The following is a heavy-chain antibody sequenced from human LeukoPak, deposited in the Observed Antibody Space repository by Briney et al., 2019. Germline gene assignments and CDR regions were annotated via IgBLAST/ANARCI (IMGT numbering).Heavy chain of an antibody. J-gene: IGHJ4*02. D-gene: IGHD1-1*01. CDR2: IGTAGDT. CDR1: GFTFSDYD. Sequence: GGSLRLSCAASGFTFSDYDMHWVRQATGKGLEWVSAIGTAGDTYYTGSVKGRFTISRENAKNSLYLQMNSLSAGDTAVIYCARVAKERVGGVYYFDYWGQGTLVTVSS. CDR3: ARVAKERVGGVYYFDY. V-gene: IGHV3-13*01.